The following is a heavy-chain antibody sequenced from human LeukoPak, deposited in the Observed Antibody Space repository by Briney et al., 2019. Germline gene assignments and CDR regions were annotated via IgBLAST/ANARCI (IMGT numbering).Heavy chain of an antibody. CDR3: ARESRTGYTYGKQFDF. V-gene: IGHV4-34*01. CDR2: TSHIGRT. J-gene: IGHJ4*02. D-gene: IGHD5-18*01. CDR1: GGSLSDYY. Sequence: SETLSLTCAVYGGSLSDYYWSWIRQPPGKGLEWIGETSHIGRTNYNPSLKSRVTVSVDTPKNQFSLRLSSVTAADTAVYYCARESRTGYTYGKQFDFWGQGSLVTVSA.